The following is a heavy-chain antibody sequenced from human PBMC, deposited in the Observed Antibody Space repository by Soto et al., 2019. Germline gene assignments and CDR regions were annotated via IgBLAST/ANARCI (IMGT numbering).Heavy chain of an antibody. D-gene: IGHD5-18*01. Sequence: QVQLQESGPGLVKPSETLSLTCTVSGGSVSSGSYYWSWIRQPPGKGLEWIGYIYYSGSTNYNPALKSRVTISVDTSKNQFSLKLSSVTAADTAVYYCARDYRGYSYGYATFDYWGQGTLVTVSS. CDR3: ARDYRGYSYGYATFDY. CDR1: GGSVSSGSYY. V-gene: IGHV4-61*01. CDR2: IYYSGST. J-gene: IGHJ4*02.